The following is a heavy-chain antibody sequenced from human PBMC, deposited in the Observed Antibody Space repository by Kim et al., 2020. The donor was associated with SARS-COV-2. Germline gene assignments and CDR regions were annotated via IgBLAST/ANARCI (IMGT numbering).Heavy chain of an antibody. CDR2: INSDGRST. D-gene: IGHD6-13*01. CDR1: GFTFSSYW. V-gene: IGHV3-74*01. J-gene: IGHJ4*01. CDR3: ARVALRYSSSWYEGDFD. Sequence: GGPLRLSCGASGFTFSSYWMHWVRQAPGKGLEWVSVINSDGRSTSYADSVKGRFTISRNNAKSTLDLQMDSLRAEDTAVYYCARVALRYSSSWYEGDFD.